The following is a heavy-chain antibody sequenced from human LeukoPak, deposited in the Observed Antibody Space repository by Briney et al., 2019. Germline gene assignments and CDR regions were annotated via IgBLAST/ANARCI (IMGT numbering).Heavy chain of an antibody. V-gene: IGHV1-2*02. CDR3: AREFRTTTWSYDAFDL. J-gene: IGHJ3*01. CDR2: INPTSGGT. D-gene: IGHD1/OR15-1a*01. CDR1: GYTFTYYY. Sequence: ASVKVSCKASGYTFTYYYLHWVRQAPGQGLEWVGWINPTSGGTNYAQKFQDRVTMTRDTSNNTSYMELSRLRSDDTAVYYCAREFRTTTWSYDAFDLWGQGTMVTVSS.